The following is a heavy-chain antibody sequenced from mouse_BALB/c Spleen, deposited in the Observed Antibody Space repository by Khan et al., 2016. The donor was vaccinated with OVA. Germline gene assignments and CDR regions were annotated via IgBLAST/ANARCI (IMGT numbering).Heavy chain of an antibody. V-gene: IGHV1-4*01. J-gene: IGHJ2*01. D-gene: IGHD1-1*01. Sequence: QVQLQQSGAELARPGASVKMSCKASGYTFTSYTMHWVKQRPGQALEWIGYIDPSSGYTNYNQKFRDKATLTADKSSSPAYIQLSSLTYEYSAVHYCARSAFDGRSSYFDYWGPGTTLTVSS. CDR2: IDPSSGYT. CDR3: ARSAFDGRSSYFDY. CDR1: GYTFTSYT.